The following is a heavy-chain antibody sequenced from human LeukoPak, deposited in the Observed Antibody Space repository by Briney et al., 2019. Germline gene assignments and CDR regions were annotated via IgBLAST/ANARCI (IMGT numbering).Heavy chain of an antibody. CDR3: ARIPEYSSSSAHY. V-gene: IGHV1-2*02. Sequence: GASVKVSCKASGYTFTGYYMHWVRQAPGQGLEWMGWINPNSGGTNYAQKFQGRVTMTRDTSISTAYMELSRLRSDDTAVYYCARIPEYSSSSAHYWGQGTLVTVSP. CDR2: INPNSGGT. J-gene: IGHJ4*02. D-gene: IGHD6-6*01. CDR1: GYTFTGYY.